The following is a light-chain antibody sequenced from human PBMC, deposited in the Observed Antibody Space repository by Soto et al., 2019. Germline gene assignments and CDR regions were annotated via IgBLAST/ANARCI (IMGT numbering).Light chain of an antibody. Sequence: DIVMTQSPDSLAVSLGERATINCKSSQNILYSSNNKNYLAWYQQKPGQPPKLPIYWASTRESGVPDRFSGSGSGTDFTLTISGLQAEDVALYYCQQYYSSPPTFGQGTKVEIK. CDR3: QQYYSSPPT. V-gene: IGKV4-1*01. CDR1: QNILYSSNNKNY. CDR2: WAS. J-gene: IGKJ1*01.